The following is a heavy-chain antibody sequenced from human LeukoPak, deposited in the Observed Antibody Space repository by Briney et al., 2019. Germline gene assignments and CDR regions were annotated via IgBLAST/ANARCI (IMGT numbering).Heavy chain of an antibody. Sequence: PGGSLRLSCAASGFTFSDYYMSWIRQAPGKGLEWVSYISSSGSTIYYADSVKGRFTISRDNAKNSLYLQMNSLRAEDTAVYYCARDAYYYDSSGYPPGYWGQGTLVTVS. V-gene: IGHV3-11*01. D-gene: IGHD3-22*01. CDR3: ARDAYYYDSSGYPPGY. CDR1: GFTFSDYY. J-gene: IGHJ4*02. CDR2: ISSSGSTI.